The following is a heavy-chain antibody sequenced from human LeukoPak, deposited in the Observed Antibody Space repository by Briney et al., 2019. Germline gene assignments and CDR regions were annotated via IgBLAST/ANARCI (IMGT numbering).Heavy chain of an antibody. D-gene: IGHD2-2*01. CDR3: ARENLEVVPAHWFDP. J-gene: IGHJ5*02. CDR1: GGSISSYY. Sequence: SETLSLTCTVSGGSISSYYWSWIRQPAGKGLEWIGRIYTRGSTDYNPSLKSRVTISVHTSKNQFSLKLTSVTAADTAVYYCARENLEVVPAHWFDPWGQGTLVTVSS. V-gene: IGHV4-4*07. CDR2: IYTRGST.